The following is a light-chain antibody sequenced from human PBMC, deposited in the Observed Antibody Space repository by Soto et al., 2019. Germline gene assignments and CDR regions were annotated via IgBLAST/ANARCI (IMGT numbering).Light chain of an antibody. Sequence: DMQLTQSPSFLSASVGDRVTITCRTSQDISSYLAWYQQKPGKAPQLLISAASTLQSGVPSRFSGSGSGTEFTLTISSLQPEDFATYYCQQLKSHPLSFGGGTKVEI. CDR3: QQLKSHPLS. CDR1: QDISSY. J-gene: IGKJ4*01. V-gene: IGKV1-9*01. CDR2: AAS.